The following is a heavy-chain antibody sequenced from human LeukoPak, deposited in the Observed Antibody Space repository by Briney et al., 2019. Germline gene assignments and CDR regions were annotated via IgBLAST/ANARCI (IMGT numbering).Heavy chain of an antibody. Sequence: GGSLRLSCVASGFSFSSYTMNWVRQAPGKGLEWVSYISSSGSTIYYADSVKGRFTISRDNAKNSLYLQMNSLRAEDTAVYYCAELGITMIGGVWGKGTTVTISS. CDR1: GFSFSSYT. V-gene: IGHV3-48*03. CDR3: AELGITMIGGV. J-gene: IGHJ6*04. CDR2: ISSSGSTI. D-gene: IGHD3-10*02.